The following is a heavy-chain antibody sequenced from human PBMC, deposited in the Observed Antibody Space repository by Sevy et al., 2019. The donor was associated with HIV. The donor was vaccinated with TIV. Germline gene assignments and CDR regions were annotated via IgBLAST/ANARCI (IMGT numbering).Heavy chain of an antibody. Sequence: GGSLRLSCEASGFTFNNAWMSWVRQAPGKGVEWVGRIKSKIDGATRDFAAPVKGRFAISRDDSKNTLYLQMNSLKTEDTAVYYCTAGVGTSDFDYWGRGVLVTVSS. CDR1: GFTFNNAW. CDR2: IKSKIDGATR. V-gene: IGHV3-15*01. D-gene: IGHD1-26*01. CDR3: TAGVGTSDFDY. J-gene: IGHJ4*02.